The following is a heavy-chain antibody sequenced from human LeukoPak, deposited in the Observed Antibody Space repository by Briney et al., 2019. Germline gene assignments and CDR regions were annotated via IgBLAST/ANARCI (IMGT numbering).Heavy chain of an antibody. V-gene: IGHV1-69*05. D-gene: IGHD6-13*01. CDR2: IIPIFGTA. CDR3: ARKSSSSWYVAFDI. Sequence: GASVKVSCEASGGTFSSYAISWVRQAPGQGLEWMGGIIPIFGTANYAQKFQGRVTITTDESTSTAYMELSSLRSEDTAVYYCARKSSSSWYVAFDIWGQGTMVTVSS. J-gene: IGHJ3*02. CDR1: GGTFSSYA.